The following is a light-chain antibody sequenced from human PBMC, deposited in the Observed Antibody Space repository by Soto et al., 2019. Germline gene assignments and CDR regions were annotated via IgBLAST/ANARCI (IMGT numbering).Light chain of an antibody. CDR2: DNN. CDR3: GTWDSSLSAGV. Sequence: QSVLTQPPSVSAAPGQKVTISCSGSSSNIGNNYVSWYQQLLGTAPKLLIYDNNKRPSGIPDRFSGSKSGTSATLGITGLQTGDEADYYCGTWDSSLSAGVFGGGTQLTV. CDR1: SSNIGNNY. V-gene: IGLV1-51*01. J-gene: IGLJ2*01.